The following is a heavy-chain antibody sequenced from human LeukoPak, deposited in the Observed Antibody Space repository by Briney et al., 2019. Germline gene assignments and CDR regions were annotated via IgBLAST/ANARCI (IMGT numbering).Heavy chain of an antibody. V-gene: IGHV4-59*08. Sequence: SETLSLTCTVSGGSISSYYWSWIRQPPGKGLDWIGYISYSGSTSYNPSLKSRVTLSLDTSKNQLSLRLTSVTAADTAVYFCARHAKAVAATGPLAYWGQGTLVTVSS. CDR1: GGSISSYY. CDR2: ISYSGST. J-gene: IGHJ4*02. D-gene: IGHD6-19*01. CDR3: ARHAKAVAATGPLAY.